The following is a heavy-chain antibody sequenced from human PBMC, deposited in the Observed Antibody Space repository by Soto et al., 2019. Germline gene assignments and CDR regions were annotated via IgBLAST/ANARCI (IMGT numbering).Heavy chain of an antibody. CDR1: GFTFSSYA. CDR2: ISYDGSNK. J-gene: IGHJ5*02. CDR3: ARDRYTYYLTMGFDP. D-gene: IGHD3-10*01. Sequence: QVQLVESGGGVVQPGRSLRLSCAASGFTFSSYAMHWVRQAPGKGLEWVAVISYDGSNKYYADSVKGRFTISRDNSKNTLYLQMNSLRAEDTAVYYCARDRYTYYLTMGFDPWGQGTLVTVSS. V-gene: IGHV3-30-3*01.